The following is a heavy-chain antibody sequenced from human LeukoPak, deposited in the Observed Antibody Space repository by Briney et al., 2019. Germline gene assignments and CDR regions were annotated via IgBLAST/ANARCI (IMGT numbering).Heavy chain of an antibody. CDR2: INHSGST. CDR1: GGSFSGYY. Sequence: SETLSLTCAVHGGSFSGYYWSWIRQPPGKGLEWIGEINHSGSTNYNPSLKSRVTISVDTSKNQFSLKLSSVTAADTAVYYCARLARGSSGWYRKDGFDYWGQGTLVTVSS. CDR3: ARLARGSSGWYRKDGFDY. D-gene: IGHD6-19*01. V-gene: IGHV4-34*01. J-gene: IGHJ4*02.